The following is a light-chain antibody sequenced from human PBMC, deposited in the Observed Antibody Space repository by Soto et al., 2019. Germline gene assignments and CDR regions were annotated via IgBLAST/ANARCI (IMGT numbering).Light chain of an antibody. J-gene: IGLJ2*01. CDR1: SSDIGGYSY. CDR3: SSYTPSSALVL. V-gene: IGLV2-14*01. Sequence: QSALTQPASVSASPGQSITISCTGTSSDIGGYSYVSWYQHHPGKAPKLIIYEVTNRPSGVSTRFSGSKSGNTASLTISGLQAEDEADYHCSSYTPSSALVLFGGGTKRTVL. CDR2: EVT.